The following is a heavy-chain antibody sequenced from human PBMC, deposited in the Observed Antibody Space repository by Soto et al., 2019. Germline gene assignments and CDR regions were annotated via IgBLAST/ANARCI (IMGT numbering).Heavy chain of an antibody. V-gene: IGHV3-21*01. CDR2: ISSSSSYI. J-gene: IGHJ6*02. Sequence: GGSLRLSCAASGFTFSSYSMNWVRQAPGKGLEWVSSISSSSSYIYYADSVKGRFTTSRDNAKNSLYLQMNSLRAEDTAVYYCASGDTAMVRTYYYYYYGMDVWGQGTTVTVSS. CDR1: GFTFSSYS. D-gene: IGHD5-18*01. CDR3: ASGDTAMVRTYYYYYYGMDV.